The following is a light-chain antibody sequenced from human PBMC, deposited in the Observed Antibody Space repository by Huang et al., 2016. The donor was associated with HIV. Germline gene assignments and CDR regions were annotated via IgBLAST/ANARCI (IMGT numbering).Light chain of an antibody. V-gene: IGKV3-15*01. Sequence: VMMSQSPATLAASPGERVTLSCGASQSVNTNLAGYQQKPGQPPRLLIYAASTRATGVPARFAGSGSGTEVTLTIDSLQSDDFAVYYCQQYNKWPPEYTFGQGTRLEIK. CDR2: AAS. CDR3: QQYNKWPPEYT. J-gene: IGKJ2*01. CDR1: QSVNTN.